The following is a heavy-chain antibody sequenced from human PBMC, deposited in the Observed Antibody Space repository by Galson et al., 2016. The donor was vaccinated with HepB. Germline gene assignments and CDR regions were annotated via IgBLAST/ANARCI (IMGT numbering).Heavy chain of an antibody. CDR1: GFTFSSYA. CDR2: ISGGATAT. D-gene: IGHD6-13*01. Sequence: SLRLSCAASGFTFSSYAMTWVRQAPGRGLEWVSGISGGATATYNADPVKGRFAISRDNSKNTLFLQMNNLRAADTALYYCAKVTRPGISAPRYGMDVWGKGTPVTVSS. CDR3: AKVTRPGISAPRYGMDV. V-gene: IGHV3-23*01. J-gene: IGHJ6*04.